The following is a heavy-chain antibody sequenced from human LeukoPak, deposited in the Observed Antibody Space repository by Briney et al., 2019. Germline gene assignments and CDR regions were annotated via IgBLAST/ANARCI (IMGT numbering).Heavy chain of an antibody. CDR1: GFTFSNAW. CDR2: IKSKTDGGTT. CDR3: TTDEDYYDSSTNFDY. V-gene: IGHV3-15*07. J-gene: IGHJ4*02. D-gene: IGHD3-22*01. Sequence: GGSLRLSCAASGFTFSNAWMNWVRQAPGKGLEWVGRIKSKTDGGTTDYAAPVKGRFTISRDDSKNTLYLQMNGLKTEDTAVYYCTTDEDYYDSSTNFDYWGQGTLVTVSS.